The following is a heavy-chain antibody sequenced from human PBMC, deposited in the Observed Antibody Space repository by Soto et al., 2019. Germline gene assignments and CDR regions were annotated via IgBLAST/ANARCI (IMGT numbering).Heavy chain of an antibody. V-gene: IGHV3-72*01. D-gene: IGHD5-12*01. CDR1: GFTFSDHY. Sequence: EVQLAESGGGLVQPGGSLRLSCAASGFTFSDHYMDWVRQAPGKGLEWVGRSRDKVHSHTTEYAASVKGRFTISRGDSENALYLQMTTLNTDDAAVYYCARGVVSTGYFDYWGQGTLVTVTS. CDR2: SRDKVHSHTT. CDR3: ARGVVSTGYFDY. J-gene: IGHJ4*02.